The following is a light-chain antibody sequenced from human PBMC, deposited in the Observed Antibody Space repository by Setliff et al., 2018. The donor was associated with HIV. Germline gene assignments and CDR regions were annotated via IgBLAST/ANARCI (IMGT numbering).Light chain of an antibody. J-gene: IGLJ1*01. Sequence: QSALTQPASVSGSPGQSITISCTGTSSDVGGYNYVSWYQQRPGKATKLMIYDVSKWPSGVSNRFSGSKYGNTASLTISGLQTGDEADYYCSSYTSSSTYVFGTGTKVTVL. CDR3: SSYTSSSTYV. V-gene: IGLV2-14*01. CDR2: DVS. CDR1: SSDVGGYNY.